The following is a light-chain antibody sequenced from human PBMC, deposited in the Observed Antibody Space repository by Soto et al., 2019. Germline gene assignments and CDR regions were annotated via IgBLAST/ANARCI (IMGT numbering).Light chain of an antibody. CDR2: AAS. V-gene: IGKV1-9*01. CDR3: QQLHSYPLT. CDR1: QGISTF. Sequence: IQLTQSPSSLSASIGDRVTITCRASQGISTFLAWYQQTPRKAPKLLIYAASTLQSGVPSRFSGSGSGTDFTLTISSLQPEDFATYYCQQLHSYPLTFGGGTKVEIK. J-gene: IGKJ4*01.